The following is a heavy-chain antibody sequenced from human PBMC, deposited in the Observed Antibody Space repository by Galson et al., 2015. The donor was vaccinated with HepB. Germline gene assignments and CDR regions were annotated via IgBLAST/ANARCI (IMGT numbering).Heavy chain of an antibody. CDR1: GFTVSSNY. J-gene: IGHJ4*02. D-gene: IGHD3-10*01. V-gene: IGHV3-66*02. Sequence: LRLSCAASGFTVSSNYMSWVRQAPGKGLEWVSVIYSGGSTYYADSVKGRFTISRDNSKNTLYLQMNSLRAEDTAVYYCARDRGSGSYSPFDYWGQGTLVTVSS. CDR2: IYSGGST. CDR3: ARDRGSGSYSPFDY.